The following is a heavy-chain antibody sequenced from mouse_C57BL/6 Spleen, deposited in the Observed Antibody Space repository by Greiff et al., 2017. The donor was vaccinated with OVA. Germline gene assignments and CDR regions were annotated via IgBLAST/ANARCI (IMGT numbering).Heavy chain of an antibody. Sequence: VQLKESGPGLVKPSQSLSLTCSVTGYSITSGYYWNWIRQFPGNKLEWMGYISYDGSNNYNPSLKNRISITRDTSKNQFFLKLNSVTTEDTATYYCARRVWEAYFDVWGTGTTVTVSS. CDR3: ARRVWEAYFDV. D-gene: IGHD4-1*01. CDR2: ISYDGSN. CDR1: GYSITSGYY. J-gene: IGHJ1*03. V-gene: IGHV3-6*01.